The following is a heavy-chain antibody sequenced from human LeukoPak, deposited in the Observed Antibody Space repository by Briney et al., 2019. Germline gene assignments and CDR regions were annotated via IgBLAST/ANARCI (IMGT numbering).Heavy chain of an antibody. V-gene: IGHV6-1*01. Sequence: SQTLSLTCAISGDSVSSNTAAWNWISQSPPKGLKWLGRTYYRSKWYNDYAVSVKSRVSINPDTSKNQFSLQLNSVTPEDTAVYYCATDGDSYAFDIWGQGTMVTVSS. D-gene: IGHD4-17*01. J-gene: IGHJ3*02. CDR2: TYYRSKWYN. CDR1: GDSVSSNTAA. CDR3: ATDGDSYAFDI.